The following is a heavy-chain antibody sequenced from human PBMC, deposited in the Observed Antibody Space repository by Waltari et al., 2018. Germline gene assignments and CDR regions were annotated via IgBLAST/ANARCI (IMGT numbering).Heavy chain of an antibody. CDR1: GYIFTNHE. D-gene: IGHD3-3*01. Sequence: QVQLVQSGAEVLKPGAAVRVSCQDSGYIFTNHELNWVRQAAGQGPEWMGWVNPNSGAAAYAQKFQGRITMTWDTSTSTAYMELNNLRSDDTAVLYCARGRDVFANFDYNWFDPWGQGTLVTVSS. J-gene: IGHJ5*02. CDR3: ARGRDVFANFDYNWFDP. CDR2: VNPNSGAA. V-gene: IGHV1-8*02.